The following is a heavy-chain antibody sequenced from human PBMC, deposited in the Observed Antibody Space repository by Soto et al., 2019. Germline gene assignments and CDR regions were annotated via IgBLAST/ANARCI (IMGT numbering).Heavy chain of an antibody. CDR1: GGAISSGDYY. V-gene: IGHV4-30-4*01. CDR3: ARDQYYDSSGYSGGPDY. CDR2: IYYSGST. J-gene: IGHJ4*02. D-gene: IGHD3-22*01. Sequence: SETLSLTCTVSGGAISSGDYYWSWIRQPPGKGLEWIGYIYYSGSTYYNPSLKSRVTISVDTSKNQFSLKLSSVTAADTAVYYCARDQYYDSSGYSGGPDYWGQGTLVTVSS.